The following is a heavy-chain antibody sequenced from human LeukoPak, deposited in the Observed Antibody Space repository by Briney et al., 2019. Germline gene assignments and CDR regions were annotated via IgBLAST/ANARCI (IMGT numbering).Heavy chain of an antibody. Sequence: SVKVSCKPSGGTFSSYAISWVRQAPGQGLEWMGRIIPILGIANYAQKFQGRVTITADKSTSTAYMELSSLRSEDTAVYYCAGGIVDIVATNPFDYWGQGTLVTVSS. CDR1: GGTFSSYA. CDR2: IIPILGIA. CDR3: AGGIVDIVATNPFDY. D-gene: IGHD5-12*01. V-gene: IGHV1-69*04. J-gene: IGHJ4*02.